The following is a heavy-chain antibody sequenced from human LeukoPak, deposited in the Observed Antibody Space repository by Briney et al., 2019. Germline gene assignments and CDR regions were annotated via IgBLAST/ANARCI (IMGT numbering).Heavy chain of an antibody. CDR2: ISSSSSYI. J-gene: IGHJ4*02. V-gene: IGHV3-21*01. CDR1: GFTFSSYS. Sequence: GGSLRLSCAASGFTFSSYSMNWVRQAPGKGLEWVSSISSSSSYIYYADSVKGRFTISRDNAKNSLYLQMNSLRAEDTAVYYCARPKAPELYSSSDYWGQGTLVTVSS. CDR3: ARPKAPELYSSSDY. D-gene: IGHD6-6*01.